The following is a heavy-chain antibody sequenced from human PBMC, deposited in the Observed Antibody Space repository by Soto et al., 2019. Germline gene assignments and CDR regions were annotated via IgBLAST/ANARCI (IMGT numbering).Heavy chain of an antibody. D-gene: IGHD3-10*01. CDR2: INPNSGGT. J-gene: IGHJ6*02. CDR1: GYTFTGYY. Sequence: ASVKVSCKASGYTFTGYYMHWVRQAPGQGLEWMGWINPNSGGTNYAQKFQGWVTMTRDTSISTAYMELSRLRSDDTAVHYCARSIRGYGSGSYYYYGMDVWGQGTTVTVSS. V-gene: IGHV1-2*04. CDR3: ARSIRGYGSGSYYYYGMDV.